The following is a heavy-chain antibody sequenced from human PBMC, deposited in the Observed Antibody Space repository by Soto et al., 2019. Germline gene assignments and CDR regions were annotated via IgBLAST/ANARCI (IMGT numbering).Heavy chain of an antibody. V-gene: IGHV3-30-3*01. J-gene: IGHJ6*02. CDR3: ARKESTMIVATPLLGMDV. Sequence: GALWVTCVDSGLSFSSYAMYWVGQAPGKGLEWVAVISYDGSNKYYADSVKGRFTISRDNSKNTLYLQMNSLRHEDTAVYYCARKESTMIVATPLLGMDVWGQGTTVTVSS. CDR2: ISYDGSNK. D-gene: IGHD3-22*01. CDR1: GLSFSSYA.